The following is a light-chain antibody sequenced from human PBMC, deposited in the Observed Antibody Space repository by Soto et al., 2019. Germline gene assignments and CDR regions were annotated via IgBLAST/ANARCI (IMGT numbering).Light chain of an antibody. Sequence: DIQLTQSPSFLSASMGDRVTITCRASQDIRSYLAWYQQMPGKAPKLLIYAASTLQSGVPSRFSGSGSGTEFTLTISPLQPEDFATYYCQQHDSNPITFGQGTRLDI. CDR3: QQHDSNPIT. V-gene: IGKV1-9*01. CDR1: QDIRSY. J-gene: IGKJ5*01. CDR2: AAS.